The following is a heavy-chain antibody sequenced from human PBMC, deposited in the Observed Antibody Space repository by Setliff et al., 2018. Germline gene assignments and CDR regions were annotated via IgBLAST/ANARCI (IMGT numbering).Heavy chain of an antibody. CDR3: ARGQNSYHPGSWGPLYDH. V-gene: IGHV4-61*09. D-gene: IGHD3-10*01. CDR2: IYTSGIT. J-gene: IGHJ4*02. CDR1: GGSISSGSDY. Sequence: SETLSLTCSVSGGSISSGSDYWTWIRQPAGKGLEWIGHIYTSGITNYNPSLKTRVSMSMDTSTNQFSLKLSSVTAADTAVYYCARGQNSYHPGSWGPLYDHWGQGTQVTVSS.